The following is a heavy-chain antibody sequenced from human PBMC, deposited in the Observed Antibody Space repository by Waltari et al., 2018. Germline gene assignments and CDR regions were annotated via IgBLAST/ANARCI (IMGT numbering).Heavy chain of an antibody. Sequence: EVQLLEAGGGWVQPGGSLRLSCAASGFLFSSYAMRWVRQAPGGGLEWFSAISYSGSGTYYADSVKGRFTISRDNSKNTLYLQMNSLRAEDTALYYCAKDDRSGDYLGVYLLDSWGQGTLVTVSS. CDR2: ISYSGSGT. V-gene: IGHV3-23*01. CDR1: GFLFSSYA. CDR3: AKDDRSGDYLGVYLLDS. J-gene: IGHJ4*02. D-gene: IGHD3-22*01.